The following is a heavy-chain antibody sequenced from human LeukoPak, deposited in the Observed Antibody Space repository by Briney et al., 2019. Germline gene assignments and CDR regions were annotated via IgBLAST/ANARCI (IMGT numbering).Heavy chain of an antibody. CDR3: ARRGTVTDGSFDY. D-gene: IGHD4-17*01. Sequence: PSETLSLTCTVSGGSISSYYWSWIRQPPGKGLEWIGYIYYSGSPNYNPSLKSRVTISVDTSKNQFSLKLSSVTAADTAVYYCARRGTVTDGSFDYWGQGTLVTVSS. V-gene: IGHV4-59*08. CDR2: IYYSGSP. J-gene: IGHJ4*02. CDR1: GGSISSYY.